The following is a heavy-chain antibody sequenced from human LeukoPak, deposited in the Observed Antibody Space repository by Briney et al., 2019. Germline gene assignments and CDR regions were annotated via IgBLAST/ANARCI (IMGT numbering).Heavy chain of an antibody. D-gene: IGHD3-22*01. V-gene: IGHV4-4*07. J-gene: IGHJ3*02. CDR1: GGSISSYY. Sequence: SETLSLTCTVSGGSISSYYWSWIRQPAGKGLEWIGRIYTSGSTNYNPSLKSRVTMSVDTSKNQFSLKLSSVTAADTAVYYCTRLYYYDGIDAFDIWGPGTMVTVSS. CDR2: IYTSGST. CDR3: TRLYYYDGIDAFDI.